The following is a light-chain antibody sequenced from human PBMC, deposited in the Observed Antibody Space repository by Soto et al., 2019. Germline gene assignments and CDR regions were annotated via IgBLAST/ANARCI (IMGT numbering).Light chain of an antibody. V-gene: IGKV3-15*01. CDR2: GAS. CDR1: QSVSSN. J-gene: IGKJ4*01. CDR3: QQYNNWPALT. Sequence: EIVMTQSPATLSVSPGERATLSCRASQSVSSNLAWYQQKPGQAPRLLIYGASTRATGIPARLSGSGSGTKFTLTISSLQSEDFAVYYCQQYNNWPALTFGGGTKVDIK.